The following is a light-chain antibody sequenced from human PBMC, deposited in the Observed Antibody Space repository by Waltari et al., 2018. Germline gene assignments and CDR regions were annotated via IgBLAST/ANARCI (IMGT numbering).Light chain of an antibody. Sequence: QSALTQPASVSGSPGQSITISCTGTSSDVGGYKYVSWSQQHPGKAPKLIIYDVTNRPAGGSKRLSGSKSANTASLTVCGLQAEEEADYYCNSFTLGTALLVFGGGTKLTVL. V-gene: IGLV2-14*03. CDR2: DVT. J-gene: IGLJ2*01. CDR1: SSDVGGYKY. CDR3: NSFTLGTALLV.